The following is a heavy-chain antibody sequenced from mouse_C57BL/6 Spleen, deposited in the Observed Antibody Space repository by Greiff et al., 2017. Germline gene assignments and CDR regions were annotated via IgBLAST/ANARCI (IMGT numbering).Heavy chain of an antibody. J-gene: IGHJ1*03. CDR2: ISYDGSN. D-gene: IGHD2-3*01. V-gene: IGHV3-6*01. Sequence: ESGPGLVKPSQSLSLTCSVTGYSITSGYYWNWIRQFPGNKLEWMGYISYDGSNNYNPSLKNRISITRDTSKNQFFLKLNSVTTEDTATYYCARAYDGYYRYFDVWGTGTTVTVSS. CDR1: GYSITSGYY. CDR3: ARAYDGYYRYFDV.